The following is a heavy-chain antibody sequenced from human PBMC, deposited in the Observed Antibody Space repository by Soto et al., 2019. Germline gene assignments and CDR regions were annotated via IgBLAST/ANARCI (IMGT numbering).Heavy chain of an antibody. CDR3: VRGSRHYGSDFDY. J-gene: IGHJ4*02. CDR2: IGTAGDT. CDR1: GFTFSSFD. D-gene: IGHD4-17*01. V-gene: IGHV3-13*01. Sequence: GGSLRLSCSASGFTFSSFDMHGVRQAAGRGLQWVSAIGTAGDTYCPDSVKGRFSISRENAMNSLYLQMNSLRAEDTAIYYCVRGSRHYGSDFDYWGQGTLVTVSS.